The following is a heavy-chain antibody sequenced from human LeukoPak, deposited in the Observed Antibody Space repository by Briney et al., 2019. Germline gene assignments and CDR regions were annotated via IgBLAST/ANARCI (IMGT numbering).Heavy chain of an antibody. CDR1: GFTFSDYW. V-gene: IGHV3-7*03. CDR2: IKKDGSEK. Sequence: GGSLRLSCAASGFTFSDYWMTWVRQAPGKGLEWVANIKKDGSEKYYVDSVKGRFTISRDNARNSLSLQMNSLRAEDTALYYCARDIDTNSWGQGALFTVSS. D-gene: IGHD1-26*01. J-gene: IGHJ4*02. CDR3: ARDIDTNS.